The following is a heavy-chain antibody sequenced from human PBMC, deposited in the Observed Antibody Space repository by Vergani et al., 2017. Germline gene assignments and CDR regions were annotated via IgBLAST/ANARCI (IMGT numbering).Heavy chain of an antibody. CDR2: IYYTGTT. Sequence: QLQLPESGPGLVKPSETLSLTCTVSGVSIGSNSYYWGWIRQPPGKGLEWIGTIYYTGTTYYNEAHKSRLTISVDTSKNQFFLDLTSVTAADTAVYYCTRHGRSGWAGYFQHWGQGTLVTASS. J-gene: IGHJ1*01. V-gene: IGHV4-39*01. D-gene: IGHD6-19*01. CDR3: TRHGRSGWAGYFQH. CDR1: GVSIGSNSYY.